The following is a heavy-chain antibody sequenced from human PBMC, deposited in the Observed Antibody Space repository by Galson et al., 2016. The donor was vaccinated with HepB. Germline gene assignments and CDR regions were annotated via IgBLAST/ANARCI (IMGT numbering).Heavy chain of an antibody. CDR3: ARDPGWGALDI. CDR2: IKQDGSEK. V-gene: IGHV3-7*03. D-gene: IGHD7-27*01. J-gene: IGHJ3*02. Sequence: SLRLSCAASGFTFSNYGMHWVRQAPGKGLEWVANIKQDGSEKYSVDSAKGRFTISKDNAKDSLNPQMNSLRAEDTAVYYCARDPGWGALDIWGQGTMVTVSS. CDR1: GFTFSNYG.